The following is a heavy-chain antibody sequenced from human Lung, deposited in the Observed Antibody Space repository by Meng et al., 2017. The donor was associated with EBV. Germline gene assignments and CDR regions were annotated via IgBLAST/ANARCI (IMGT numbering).Heavy chain of an antibody. CDR2: FVNNVDT. Sequence: VQLVQSGSELKKPGASVKVSCKASGYTFTSYAMKWVRQAPGQGLEWMGWFVNNVDTYSAQKFQGRVTMTTDTHTSTAFMELRSLRSDDTAVYYCARGTPGRSYSDYWGQGTLVTVSS. D-gene: IGHD3-10*01. CDR3: ARGTPGRSYSDY. J-gene: IGHJ4*02. V-gene: IGHV1-18*01. CDR1: GYTFTSYA.